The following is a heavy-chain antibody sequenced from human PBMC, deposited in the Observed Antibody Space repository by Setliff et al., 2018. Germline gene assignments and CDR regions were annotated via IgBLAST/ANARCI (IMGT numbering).Heavy chain of an antibody. Sequence: GGSLRLSCAASGFTFSNYYMTWIRQAPGKGLEWISYIHDSGNPTYYADSVKGRFTVSRDNSKNTLYLQMNSLRAEDTAVYYCAKENRRRTAAGLDYWGQGTLVTVSS. D-gene: IGHD6-13*01. V-gene: IGHV3-11*01. CDR2: IHDSGNPT. J-gene: IGHJ4*02. CDR3: AKENRRRTAAGLDY. CDR1: GFTFSNYY.